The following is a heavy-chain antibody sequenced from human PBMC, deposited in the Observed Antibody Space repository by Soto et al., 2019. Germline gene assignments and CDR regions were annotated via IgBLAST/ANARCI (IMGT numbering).Heavy chain of an antibody. Sequence: TLSLTCTVSGGSTSSDNYWSWIRQPPGKGLEWIGHIYYSGNTDYSPSLKSRLAISIDTSKNQFSLKLSSVTAADTAVYFCAREGGESSDGLYYFDSWGQGSLVTVSS. CDR3: AREGGESSDGLYYFDS. V-gene: IGHV4-30-4*01. CDR1: GGSTSSDNY. D-gene: IGHD3-16*01. J-gene: IGHJ4*02. CDR2: IYYSGNT.